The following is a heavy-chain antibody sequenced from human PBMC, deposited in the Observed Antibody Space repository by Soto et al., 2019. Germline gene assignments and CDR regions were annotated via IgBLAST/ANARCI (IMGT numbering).Heavy chain of an antibody. CDR1: GGSISSGAYY. V-gene: IGHV4-31*03. Sequence: QVQLQESGPGLVKPSQTLSLTCSVSGGSISSGAYYWSWIRQPPGKGLEWIGNIHYSESTYYNTSHKSRVIISLDTRKNQFSLNLSSVTDADTAVYYCARNPNTDCSSTVCYIYWFGPWGQGTLVTVSS. D-gene: IGHD2-2*02. CDR2: IHYSEST. J-gene: IGHJ5*02. CDR3: ARNPNTDCSSTVCYIYWFGP.